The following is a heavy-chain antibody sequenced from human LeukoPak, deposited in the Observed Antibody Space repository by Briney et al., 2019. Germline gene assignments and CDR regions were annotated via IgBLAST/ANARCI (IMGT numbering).Heavy chain of an antibody. CDR3: ARVTPSRVVAATSHAFDI. V-gene: IGHV3-11*04. J-gene: IGHJ3*02. Sequence: GGSLRLSCAASGFTFSDYYMSWIRQAPGKGLEWVSYISSSGSTIYYADSVKGRFTISRDNAKDSLYLQMNSLRAEDTAVCYCARVTPSRVVAATSHAFDIWGQGTMVTVSS. CDR1: GFTFSDYY. D-gene: IGHD2-15*01. CDR2: ISSSGSTI.